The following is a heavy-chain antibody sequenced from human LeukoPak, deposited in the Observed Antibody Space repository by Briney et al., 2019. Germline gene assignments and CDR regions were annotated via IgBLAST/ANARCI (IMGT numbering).Heavy chain of an antibody. Sequence: ASVKVSCKASGYTFTSYDINWVRQATGQGLEWMGWMNPNSGNTGYAQKFQGRVTITRNTSISTAYMELSSLRSEDTAVYYCARGRGGWSSSRNWFDPRGQGTLVTVSS. CDR1: GYTFTSYD. CDR2: MNPNSGNT. V-gene: IGHV1-8*01. CDR3: ARGRGGWSSSRNWFDP. D-gene: IGHD6-13*01. J-gene: IGHJ5*02.